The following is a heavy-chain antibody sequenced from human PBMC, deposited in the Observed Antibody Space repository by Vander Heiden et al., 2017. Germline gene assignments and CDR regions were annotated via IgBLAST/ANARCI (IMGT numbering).Heavy chain of an antibody. D-gene: IGHD1-26*01. Sequence: EVQLVESGGGLVQPGGSLRLSWAASGFTFNIYWLHWVRQAPGEGLVWVARINGDGTSTTYADSVKGRFTISRDNAKNTLYLQMNSLIPEDTAVYYCARDVSYRGDYWGQGTLVTVSS. V-gene: IGHV3-74*01. CDR2: INGDGTST. CDR1: GFTFNIYW. CDR3: ARDVSYRGDY. J-gene: IGHJ4*02.